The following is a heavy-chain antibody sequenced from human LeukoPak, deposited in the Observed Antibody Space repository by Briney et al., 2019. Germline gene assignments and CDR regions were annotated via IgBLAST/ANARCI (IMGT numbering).Heavy chain of an antibody. Sequence: SETLSLTCSVSGDSVTKYYWSWIRQPPGKGLEWIGYVSYDGTTNYTPSLRSRVIMAVDTAMNNISLRLTSVTAADTAVYYCARLDCHGDGCYNHWGQGTLVTVSS. J-gene: IGHJ4*02. CDR2: VSYDGTT. CDR3: ARLDCHGDGCYNH. CDR1: GDSVTKYY. D-gene: IGHD2-21*01. V-gene: IGHV4-59*08.